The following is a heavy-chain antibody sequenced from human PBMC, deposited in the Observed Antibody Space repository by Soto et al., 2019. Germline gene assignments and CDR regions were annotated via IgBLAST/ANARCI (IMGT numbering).Heavy chain of an antibody. CDR3: ARGAPGTPWGQSFDY. CDR1: GDTFSFYT. V-gene: IGHV1-69*02. J-gene: IGHJ4*02. D-gene: IGHD1-7*01. CDR2: INPILSMS. Sequence: SVKVSCKASGDTFSFYTINWVRQAPGLGLEWVGRINPILSMSNYAQKFQGRVTMTADKSTSTAYMELRSLRSEDTAMYYCARGAPGTPWGQSFDYWGQGTLVTSPQ.